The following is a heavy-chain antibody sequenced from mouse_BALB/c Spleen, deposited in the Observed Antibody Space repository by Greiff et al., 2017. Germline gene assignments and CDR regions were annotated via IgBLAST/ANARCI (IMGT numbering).Heavy chain of an antibody. CDR1: GYSITSDYA. J-gene: IGHJ1*01. Sequence: EVQLQQSGPGLVKPSQSLSLTCTVTGYSITSDYAWNWIRQFPGNKLEWMGYISYSGSTSYNPSLKSRISITRDTSKNQFFLQLNSVTTEDTATYYCARQGVRLVYWYFDVWGAGTTVTVSS. CDR3: ARQGVRLVYWYFDV. V-gene: IGHV3-2*02. CDR2: ISYSGST. D-gene: IGHD2-14*01.